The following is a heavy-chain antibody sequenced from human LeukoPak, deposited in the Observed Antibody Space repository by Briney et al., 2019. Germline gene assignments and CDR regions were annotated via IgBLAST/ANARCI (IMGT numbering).Heavy chain of an antibody. Sequence: GGSLRLSCAASGFTFSSYGMSWVRQAPGKGLEWVSAISGSGGSTYYADSVKGRFTTSRDNSKNTLYLQMNSLRAEDTAVYYCAKAGVYGDLHYWGQGTLVTVSS. CDR1: GFTFSSYG. J-gene: IGHJ4*02. CDR2: ISGSGGST. V-gene: IGHV3-23*01. CDR3: AKAGVYGDLHY. D-gene: IGHD4-17*01.